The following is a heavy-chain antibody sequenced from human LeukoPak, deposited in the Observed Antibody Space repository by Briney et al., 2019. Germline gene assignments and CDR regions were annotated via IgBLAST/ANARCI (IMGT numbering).Heavy chain of an antibody. D-gene: IGHD1-1*01. V-gene: IGHV3-33*08. CDR1: GFTFSSYG. CDR3: ARAGLQLELFDY. J-gene: IGHJ4*02. Sequence: GGSLRLSCAASGFTFSSYGMHWVRQAPGKGLEWVAVIWYDGSNKYYADSVKGRFTISRDNSKNTLYLQMNSLRAEDTAVYYCARAGLQLELFDYWGQGTLVTVSS. CDR2: IWYDGSNK.